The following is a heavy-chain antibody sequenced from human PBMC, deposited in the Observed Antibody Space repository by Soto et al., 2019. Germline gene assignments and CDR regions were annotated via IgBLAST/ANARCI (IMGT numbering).Heavy chain of an antibody. CDR2: INHSGST. CDR1: GGSFSGYY. J-gene: IGHJ3*02. V-gene: IGHV4-34*01. Sequence: SETLSLTCAVYGGSFSGYYWSWIRQPPGKGLEWIGEINHSGSTNYNPSLKSRVTISVDTSKNQFSLKLSSVTAADTAVYYCARVVAGTKHDAFDIWGQGTMVTVSS. D-gene: IGHD6-19*01. CDR3: ARVVAGTKHDAFDI.